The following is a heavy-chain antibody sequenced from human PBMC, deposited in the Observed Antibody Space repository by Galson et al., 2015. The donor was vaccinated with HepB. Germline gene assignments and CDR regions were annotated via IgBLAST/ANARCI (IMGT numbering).Heavy chain of an antibody. J-gene: IGHJ6*03. D-gene: IGHD2-2*02. CDR1: GFNFISYP. CDR2: ISYDGSHK. CDR3: ARGFCSTTCYTYNYYYMDV. V-gene: IGHV3-30-3*01. Sequence: SLRLSCAASGFNFISYPLHWVRQAPGKGLEWVAFISYDGSHKYYADSVKGRFTISRDNFKNMVYLQMNSLRGDDSAVYFCARGFCSTTCYTYNYYYMDVWGEGTTVTVSS.